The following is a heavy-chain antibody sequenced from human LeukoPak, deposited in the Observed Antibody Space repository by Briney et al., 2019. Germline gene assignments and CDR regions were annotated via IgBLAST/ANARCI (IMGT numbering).Heavy chain of an antibody. D-gene: IGHD3-10*01. J-gene: IGHJ4*02. CDR3: VRFGSTRIDY. CDR1: GYSFTSYW. V-gene: IGHV5-51*01. Sequence: GESLKISCKGSGYSFTSYWIGWVRQMPGKGLEWMGIIYPSDSDTRYSPSFQGQVTISADKSITTAYLQWGSLKASDTAIYYCVRFGSTRIDYWGQGTLVTVSS. CDR2: IYPSDSDT.